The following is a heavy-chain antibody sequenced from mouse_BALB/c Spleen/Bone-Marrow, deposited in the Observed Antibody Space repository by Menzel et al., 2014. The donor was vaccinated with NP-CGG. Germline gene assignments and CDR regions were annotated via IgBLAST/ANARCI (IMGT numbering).Heavy chain of an antibody. CDR1: GYTLTSCY. Sequence: VQLQQSGPELVKPGASVKMSCKASGYTLTSCYIHWVKQSPGQGLEWIGWIYPGDGSTEYNEKFKGKTTLTADKSSSTAYMLLSGLTSEDSAIYFCARPDGNYESYFDYWGQGTTLTVSS. CDR3: ARPDGNYESYFDY. J-gene: IGHJ2*01. V-gene: IGHV1S56*01. CDR2: IYPGDGST. D-gene: IGHD2-1*01.